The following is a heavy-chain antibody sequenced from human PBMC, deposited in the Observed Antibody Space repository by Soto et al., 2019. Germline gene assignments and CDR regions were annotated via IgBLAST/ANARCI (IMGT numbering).Heavy chain of an antibody. Sequence: QARLVQSGAEVKKPGSSVKVSCTGSGGTFSSSAISWVRQAPGQGLEWMGAIIPIFGRANYSRKFQGRVTITADASTSTAYMELSSLRSEDTAVYYCATEKGDYLNYFDYWGQGTLVTVSS. CDR3: ATEKGDYLNYFDY. V-gene: IGHV1-69*01. D-gene: IGHD4-17*01. J-gene: IGHJ4*02. CDR2: IIPIFGRA. CDR1: GGTFSSSA.